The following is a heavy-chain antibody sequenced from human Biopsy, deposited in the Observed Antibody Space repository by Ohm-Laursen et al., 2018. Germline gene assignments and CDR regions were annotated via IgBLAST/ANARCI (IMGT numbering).Heavy chain of an antibody. Sequence: SLRLSCAASGFPFHVNVMTWVRQAPGKGLQWVSSITHTSRTTYYSDSVKGRFTISRDNSKNILYLQMDGLRVDDTAVYYCARESALKWYQSLSYFNGMDVWGQGTTVTVSS. D-gene: IGHD2-2*01. CDR1: GFPFHVNV. CDR2: ITHTSRTT. CDR3: ARESALKWYQSLSYFNGMDV. V-gene: IGHV3-23*01. J-gene: IGHJ6*02.